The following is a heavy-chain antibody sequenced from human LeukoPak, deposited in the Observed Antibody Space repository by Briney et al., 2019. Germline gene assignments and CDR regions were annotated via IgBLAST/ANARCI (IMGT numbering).Heavy chain of an antibody. Sequence: ASVKVSCKAPGYTFTSCDINWVRQATGQGLEWMGWMNPNSGNTGYGQSFRGRITMTRDISIGTAYMELSNLTSEDTAIYYCTRGSSGRRDNWGQGTLVTVSA. J-gene: IGHJ4*02. V-gene: IGHV1-8*01. CDR2: MNPNSGNT. CDR1: GYTFTSCD. D-gene: IGHD6-19*01. CDR3: TRGSSGRRDN.